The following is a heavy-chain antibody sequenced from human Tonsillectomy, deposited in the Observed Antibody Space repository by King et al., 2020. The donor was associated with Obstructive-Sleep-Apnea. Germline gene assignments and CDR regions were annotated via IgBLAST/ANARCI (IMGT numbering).Heavy chain of an antibody. CDR2: INSDGSTT. Sequence: VQLVESGGGLVQPGGSLRLSCAASGFTFSSYWMHWVRQAPGKGLVWVSRINSDGSTTTYADSLKGRFTISRDNAKNTLHLQMSSLIAEDTAVYFCARDRDCRSTSCFFGMDVWGQGTTVTVSS. V-gene: IGHV3-74*01. CDR3: ARDRDCRSTSCFFGMDV. J-gene: IGHJ6*02. D-gene: IGHD2-2*01. CDR1: GFTFSSYW.